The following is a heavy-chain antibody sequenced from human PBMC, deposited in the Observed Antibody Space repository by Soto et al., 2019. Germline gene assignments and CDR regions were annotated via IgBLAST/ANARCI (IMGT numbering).Heavy chain of an antibody. V-gene: IGHV4-59*08. CDR1: GVSISSHY. D-gene: IGHD1-26*01. CDR2: ISYSGNT. CDR3: ARRGAMSSNGEDRWLDP. Sequence: SETLSLTCTVSGVSISSHYLNWIRQSPGRGLEWIGHISYSGNTNYNPSLKSRVTISLDTSKNPFSLKLNSVSAADTAVYYCARRGAMSSNGEDRWLDPWGQGALVTVSS. J-gene: IGHJ5*02.